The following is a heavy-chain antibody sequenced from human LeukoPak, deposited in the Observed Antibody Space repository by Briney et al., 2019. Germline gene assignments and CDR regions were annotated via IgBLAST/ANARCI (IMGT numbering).Heavy chain of an antibody. J-gene: IGHJ6*03. CDR3: XXXXXXXXXYYYYMDV. CDR2: ISSSSSYI. V-gene: IGHV3-21*01. CDR1: S. Sequence: SXXWXRQAPGXXXXXXXSISSSSSYIYHADSVKGGLTISRDXXKNSXYVQMNRLRAEDTDVYYCXXXXXXXXXYYYYMDVWGKGTTVTISS.